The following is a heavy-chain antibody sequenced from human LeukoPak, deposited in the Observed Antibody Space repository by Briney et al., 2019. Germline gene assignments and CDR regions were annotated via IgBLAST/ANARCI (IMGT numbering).Heavy chain of an antibody. CDR2: ISSSSSYI. D-gene: IGHD6-13*01. J-gene: IGHJ6*02. V-gene: IGHV3-21*01. CDR1: GFTFSSYS. CDR3: ARDGYSSSWLYYYGMDV. Sequence: PGGSLRLSCAASGFTFSSYSMNWVRQAPGKGLEWVSSISSSSSYIYYADSVKGRFTISRDNAKNSLYLQMNSLRAEDTAVYYCARDGYSSSWLYYYGMDVWGQGTTVTVSS.